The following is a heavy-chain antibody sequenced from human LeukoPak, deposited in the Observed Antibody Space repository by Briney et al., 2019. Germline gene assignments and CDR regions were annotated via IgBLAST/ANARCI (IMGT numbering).Heavy chain of an antibody. J-gene: IGHJ4*02. Sequence: ASVKVSCKASGYTFNSYSIIWVRQAPGQGLEWMGWMNPNSGNTGYAQKFQGRVTMTRNTSISTAYMELSSLRSEDTAVYYCAREGIAVPGTGDYWGQGTLVTVSS. V-gene: IGHV1-8*01. CDR2: MNPNSGNT. CDR3: AREGIAVPGTGDY. CDR1: GYTFNSYS. D-gene: IGHD6-19*01.